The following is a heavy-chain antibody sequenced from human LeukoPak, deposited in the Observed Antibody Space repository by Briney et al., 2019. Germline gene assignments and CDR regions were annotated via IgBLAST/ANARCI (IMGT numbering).Heavy chain of an antibody. Sequence: TSETLSLTCTVSGGSISSGNYYWSWIRQPAGKGLEWIGHIYTSGSTNYNPSLKSRVTISVDTSKNQFSLNLSSMTAADTAVYYCARDSLYNFWSGYYRTTYYFDYWGQGTLVTVSS. J-gene: IGHJ4*02. D-gene: IGHD3-3*01. V-gene: IGHV4-61*09. CDR2: IYTSGST. CDR1: GGSISSGNYY. CDR3: ARDSLYNFWSGYYRTTYYFDY.